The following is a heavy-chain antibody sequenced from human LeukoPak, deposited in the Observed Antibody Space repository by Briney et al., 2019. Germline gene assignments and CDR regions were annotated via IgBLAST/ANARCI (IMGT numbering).Heavy chain of an antibody. D-gene: IGHD3-9*01. CDR1: GYTFTGYY. V-gene: IGHV1-2*02. J-gene: IGHJ4*02. Sequence: GASVKVSCKASGYTFTGYYMHWVRQAPGQGLEWMGWINPNSGGTNYAQKFQGRVTMTRDTSISTAYMELSRLRSDDTAVYYCARGYYDILTGRAKDFDYWGQGTLVTVSS. CDR3: ARGYYDILTGRAKDFDY. CDR2: INPNSGGT.